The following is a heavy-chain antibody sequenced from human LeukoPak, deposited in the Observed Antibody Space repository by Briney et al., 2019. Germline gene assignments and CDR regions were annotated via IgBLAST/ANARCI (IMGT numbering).Heavy chain of an antibody. Sequence: GGSLRLSCAASGFTFNAFGMSWVRQAPGRGLEWVSGMSGNGLSTNYAVSVKGRFSISRDNSRNTLYLQMNSLSAEDTAVYYCARDKQSYDWGQGTLVTVSS. V-gene: IGHV3-23*01. CDR3: ARDKQSYD. CDR2: MSGNGLST. J-gene: IGHJ4*02. D-gene: IGHD1-26*01. CDR1: GFTFNAFG.